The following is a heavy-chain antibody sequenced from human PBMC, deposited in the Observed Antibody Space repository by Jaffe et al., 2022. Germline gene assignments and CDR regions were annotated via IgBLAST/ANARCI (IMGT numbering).Heavy chain of an antibody. V-gene: IGHV3-48*03. Sequence: EVQLVESGGGLVQPGGSLRLSCAASGFTFSSYEMNWVRQAPGKGLEWVSYISSSGSTIYYADSVKGRFTISRDNAKNSLYLQMNSLRAEDTAVYYCARGYSGYGLDAFDIWGQGTMVTVSS. CDR3: ARGYSGYGLDAFDI. CDR2: ISSSGSTI. D-gene: IGHD5-12*01. CDR1: GFTFSSYE. J-gene: IGHJ3*02.